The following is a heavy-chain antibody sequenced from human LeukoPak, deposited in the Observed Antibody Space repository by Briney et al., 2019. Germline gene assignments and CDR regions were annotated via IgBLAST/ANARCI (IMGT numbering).Heavy chain of an antibody. CDR1: GFPFSFFA. CDR2: INANSGTR. Sequence: GGSLRHSCEASGFPFSFFAMSSLRQAPGKGLEWVSTINANSGTRSYAASVRGRFTISRDNSKNTLYLQLNTLRGDDTAVYYCAKPISGGLAVTADWFAPWGQGTLVVVSS. D-gene: IGHD6-19*01. J-gene: IGHJ5*01. CDR3: AKPISGGLAVTADWFAP. V-gene: IGHV3-23*01.